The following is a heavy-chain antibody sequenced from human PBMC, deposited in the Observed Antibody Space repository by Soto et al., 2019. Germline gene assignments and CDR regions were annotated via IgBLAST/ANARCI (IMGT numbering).Heavy chain of an antibody. CDR1: GFTFSSYG. J-gene: IGHJ6*02. Sequence: QVQLVESGGGVVQPGRSLRLSCAASGFTFSSYGMHWVRQAPGKGLEWVAVISYDGSNKYYADSVKGRFTISRDNSKNTLYLQMNSLRAEDTAVYYCAKSDTAIDLYGMDVWGQGTTVTVSS. CDR2: ISYDGSNK. CDR3: AKSDTAIDLYGMDV. D-gene: IGHD5-18*01. V-gene: IGHV3-30*18.